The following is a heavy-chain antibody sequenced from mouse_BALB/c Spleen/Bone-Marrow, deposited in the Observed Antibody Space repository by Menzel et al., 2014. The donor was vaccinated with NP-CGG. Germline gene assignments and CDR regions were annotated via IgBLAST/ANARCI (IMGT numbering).Heavy chain of an antibody. V-gene: IGHV4-1*02. CDR1: GFDFSRYW. CDR2: INPDSSTI. CDR3: ARLGYYGGFAY. J-gene: IGHJ3*01. Sequence: EAKLVESGGGLVQPGGSLKLSCAASGFDFSRYWMSWVRQAPGKGLEWIGEINPDSSTINYTPSLKDKFIISRDNAKNTLYLQMSEVRSEDTALYYCARLGYYGGFAYWGQGTLVTVSA. D-gene: IGHD2-3*01.